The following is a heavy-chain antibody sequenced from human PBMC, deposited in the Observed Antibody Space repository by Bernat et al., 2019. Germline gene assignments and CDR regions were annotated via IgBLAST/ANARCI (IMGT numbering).Heavy chain of an antibody. V-gene: IGHV4-39*01. J-gene: IGHJ4*02. CDR2: IYYSGTT. D-gene: IGHD5-12*01. CDR1: GISITSGSSY. Sequence: QLQLQESGPGLVKPSETLSLTCTVSGISITSGSSYWGWIRQPPGKRLEWIGAIYYSGTTYYNPSLKSRVTMSVDASSNQFSLKVNALTAADTAVYYCARHLRQSGNTPDYWGQGTLVTVSS. CDR3: ARHLRQSGNTPDY.